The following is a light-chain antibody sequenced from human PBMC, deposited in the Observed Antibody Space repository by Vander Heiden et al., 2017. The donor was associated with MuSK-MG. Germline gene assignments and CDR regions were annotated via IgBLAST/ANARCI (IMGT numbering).Light chain of an antibody. CDR1: QSITGWF. CDR2: ATS. J-gene: IGKJ4*01. CDR3: HQYDSSPLT. Sequence: DIVLTQSPGTLSLSPGERATLSCRASQSITGWFVAWYQQRSGQAPRLLIYATSTRATGVPDRFEGSGSGTDFTLTISRLEPEDFAVYYCHQYDSSPLTFGGGTKVEVK. V-gene: IGKV3-20*01.